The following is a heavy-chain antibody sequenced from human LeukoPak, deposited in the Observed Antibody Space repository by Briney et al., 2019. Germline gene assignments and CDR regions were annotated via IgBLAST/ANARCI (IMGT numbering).Heavy chain of an antibody. V-gene: IGHV3-48*03. CDR3: ARRLPYYGMDG. CDR1: GFTFSSYE. Sequence: GGSLRLSCASSGFTFSSYEMNWVRQAPGKGLELVSYISDSGSSIYLADSVEGRFTISRDNAKNSLYLQMNGLRDEDTAVYYCARRLPYYGMDGWGQGTTVTVSS. CDR2: ISDSGSSI. J-gene: IGHJ6*02.